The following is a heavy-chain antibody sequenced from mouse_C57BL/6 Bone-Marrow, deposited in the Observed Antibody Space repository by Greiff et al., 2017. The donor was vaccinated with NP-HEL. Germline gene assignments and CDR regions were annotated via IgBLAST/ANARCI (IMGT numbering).Heavy chain of an antibody. D-gene: IGHD2-4*01. V-gene: IGHV1-52*01. CDR1: GYTFTSYW. CDR3: AYDYDGGAY. CDR2: IDPSDSET. Sequence: QVQLQQPGAELVRPGSSVKLSCKASGYTFTSYWMHWVKQRPIQGLEWIGNIDPSDSETRYNQKFKDKATLTVDKSSSTAYMQLSSLTSEDSAVYYCAYDYDGGAYWGQGTLVTVSA. J-gene: IGHJ3*01.